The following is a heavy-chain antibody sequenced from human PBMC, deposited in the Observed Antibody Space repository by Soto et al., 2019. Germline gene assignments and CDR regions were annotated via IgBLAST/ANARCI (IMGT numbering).Heavy chain of an antibody. V-gene: IGHV2-5*01. CDR1: GFSLSTSGVG. J-gene: IGHJ6*02. CDR3: AHRSIAAAGTLGVDV. CDR2: IYWNDDK. D-gene: IGHD6-13*01. Sequence: GPTLVNATQTLTLACTFSGFSLSTSGVGVGWIRQPPGKALEWLALIYWNDDKRYSPSLKSRLTITKDTSKNQVVLTMTNMDPVDTATYYCAHRSIAAAGTLGVDVWGQGTTVTVSS.